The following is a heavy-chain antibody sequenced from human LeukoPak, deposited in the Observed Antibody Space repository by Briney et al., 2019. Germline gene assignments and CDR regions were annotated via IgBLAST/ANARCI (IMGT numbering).Heavy chain of an antibody. D-gene: IGHD7-27*01. V-gene: IGHV4-34*01. CDR3: ARGPLDVTWGYYYYYYMDV. Sequence: SETLSLTCAVYGGSFSGYYWSWIRQPPGKGLEWIGEINHSGSTNYNPSLKSRVTISVDTSKSQFSLKLSSVTAADTAVYYCARGPLDVTWGYYYYYYMDVWGKGTTVTVSS. CDR1: GGSFSGYY. CDR2: INHSGST. J-gene: IGHJ6*03.